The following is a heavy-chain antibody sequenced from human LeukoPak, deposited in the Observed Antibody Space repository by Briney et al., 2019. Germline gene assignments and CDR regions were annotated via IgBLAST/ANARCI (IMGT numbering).Heavy chain of an antibody. V-gene: IGHV3-30*03. J-gene: IGHJ4*02. CDR2: ISYDGSNK. CDR3: AREGSFGYFGY. Sequence: GGSLRLSCAASGFXFSDYGTHWVRQAPGKGLEWVAVISYDGSNKYYADSVKGRFTISRDNSKNTLYLQMNSLRAEDTAVYYCAREGSFGYFGYWGQGTLVTVSS. D-gene: IGHD2/OR15-2a*01. CDR1: GFXFSDYG.